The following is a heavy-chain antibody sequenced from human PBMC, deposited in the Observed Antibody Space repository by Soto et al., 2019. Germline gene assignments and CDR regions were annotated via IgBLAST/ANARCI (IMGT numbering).Heavy chain of an antibody. Sequence: EVQLVESGGGLVQPGGSLRLSCAASGFTFSSYSMNWVRQAPGKGLEWVSYISSSSSTIYYADSVKGRFTISRDNAKNSLYLQMNSLRAEDTTVYYCARDLRDDYGSGSYRMFDYWGQGTLVTVSS. V-gene: IGHV3-48*01. CDR1: GFTFSSYS. CDR3: ARDLRDDYGSGSYRMFDY. J-gene: IGHJ4*02. D-gene: IGHD3-10*01. CDR2: ISSSSSTI.